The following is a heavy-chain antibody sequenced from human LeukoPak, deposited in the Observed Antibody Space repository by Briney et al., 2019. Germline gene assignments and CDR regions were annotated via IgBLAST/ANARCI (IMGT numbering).Heavy chain of an antibody. CDR2: ISSSSSYI. V-gene: IGHV3-21*01. CDR3: AKVTYYHDTSGYHPDY. J-gene: IGHJ4*02. CDR1: GFTFSSYS. Sequence: GGSLRLSCAASGFTFSSYSMNWVRQAPGKGLEWVSSISSSSSYIYYADSVKGRFTISRDNAKNSLYLQMNSLRAEDTAVYYCAKVTYYHDTSGYHPDYWGQGTLVTVSS. D-gene: IGHD3-22*01.